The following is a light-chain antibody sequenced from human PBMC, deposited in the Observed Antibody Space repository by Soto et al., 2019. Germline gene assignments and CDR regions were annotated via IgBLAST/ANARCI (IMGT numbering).Light chain of an antibody. CDR2: DAS. CDR1: QSISSW. CDR3: QQYNSYRYT. V-gene: IGKV1-5*01. J-gene: IGKJ2*01. Sequence: DIQMTQSPSTLSASVGDRVTITCRASQSISSWPAWYQQKPGKAPKLLIYDASSLESGVPSRFSGSGSGTEFTLTISSLQPDDFATYYCQQYNSYRYTFGQGTKLEIK.